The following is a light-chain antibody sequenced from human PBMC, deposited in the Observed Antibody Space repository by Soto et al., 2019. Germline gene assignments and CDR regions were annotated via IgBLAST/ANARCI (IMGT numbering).Light chain of an antibody. J-gene: IGLJ1*01. CDR2: DVS. CDR3: SSYAGSNNYV. CDR1: SSDVGGYNY. Sequence: QSALTQPPSASGSPGQSVTISCTGTSSDVGGYNYVSWYQHHPGKAPKLMIYDVSKRPSGVPDRFSGSKSGNTASLTVSGLQAEDEAGYYCSSYAGSNNYVFGTGTKLTVL. V-gene: IGLV2-8*01.